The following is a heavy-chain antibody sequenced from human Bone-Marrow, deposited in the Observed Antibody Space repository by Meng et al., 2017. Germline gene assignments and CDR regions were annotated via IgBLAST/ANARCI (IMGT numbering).Heavy chain of an antibody. J-gene: IGHJ4*02. CDR2: IYHSGST. V-gene: IGHV4-39*07. CDR1: GGSISSSSYY. CDR3: ARVVWFGESYY. D-gene: IGHD3-10*01. Sequence: GSLRLSCTVSGGSISSSSYYWGWIRQPPGKGLEWIGSIYHSGSTYYNPSLKSRVTISVDTSKNQFSLKLSSVTAADTAVYYCARVVWFGESYYWGQGTLVTVSS.